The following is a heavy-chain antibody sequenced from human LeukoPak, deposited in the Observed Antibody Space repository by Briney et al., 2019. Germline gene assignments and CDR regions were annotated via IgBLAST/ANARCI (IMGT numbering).Heavy chain of an antibody. CDR2: IKSSDTST. V-gene: IGHV3-11*01. Sequence: GSLRLSCAASGFSFSDSYMSWIRQAPGQGLGWLSYIKSSDTSTFYADSVKGRFTVSRDNAKNSLYLQMNSLRAEDTAVYYCARRGNMSSHAFDIWGQGTVVTVSS. CDR3: ARRGNMSSHAFDI. D-gene: IGHD2/OR15-2a*01. CDR1: GFSFSDSY. J-gene: IGHJ3*02.